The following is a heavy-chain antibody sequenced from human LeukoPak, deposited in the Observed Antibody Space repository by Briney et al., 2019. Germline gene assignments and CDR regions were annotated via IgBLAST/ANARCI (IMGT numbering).Heavy chain of an antibody. CDR3: ATVPRAAGPGGIGWFDP. CDR2: IIPIFGTA. V-gene: IGHV1-69*06. J-gene: IGHJ5*02. Sequence: ASVKVSCKASGGTFSSYAISWVRQAPGQGLEWMGGIIPIFGTANYAQKFQGRVTMTEDTSTDTAYMELSSLRSEDTAVYYCATVPRAAGPGGIGWFDPWGQGTLVTVSS. CDR1: GGTFSSYA. D-gene: IGHD6-13*01.